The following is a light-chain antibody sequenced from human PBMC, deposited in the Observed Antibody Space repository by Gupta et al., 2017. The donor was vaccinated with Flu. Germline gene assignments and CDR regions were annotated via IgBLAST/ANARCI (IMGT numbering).Light chain of an antibody. V-gene: IGKV2-28*01. J-gene: IGKJ1*01. Sequence: DLVMTQSPLSLPVTPGEPDSISCRTSQSLLHSNGYYYLDWYLQKPGQSPQLLIYLGSNRASGVPDRFSGSGSGTDFTLKISRVEAEDVGVYYCMQALQTPRTFGQGTKVEIK. CDR1: QSLLHSNGYYY. CDR3: MQALQTPRT. CDR2: LGS.